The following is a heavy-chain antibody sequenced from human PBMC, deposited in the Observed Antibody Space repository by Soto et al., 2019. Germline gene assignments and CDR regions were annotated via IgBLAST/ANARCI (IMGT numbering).Heavy chain of an antibody. CDR1: GFTFSRNG. CDR2: VSYDGSKK. Sequence: QVQLVESGGGVVQPGTCLRLTCAGSGFTFSRNGMHWVRQAPGKGLEWVALVSYDGSKKYYVDSVKGRFTISRDNSENTLYLQMNSLRAEDTAVYYCARWVGGSMSDNSGKYDSWGQGTLVTVSS. CDR3: ARWVGGSMSDNSGKYDS. V-gene: IGHV3-30*03. D-gene: IGHD3-22*01. J-gene: IGHJ5*01.